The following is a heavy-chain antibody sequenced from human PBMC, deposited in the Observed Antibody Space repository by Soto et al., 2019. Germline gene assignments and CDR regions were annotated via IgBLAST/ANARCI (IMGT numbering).Heavy chain of an antibody. J-gene: IGHJ6*02. CDR3: AKGLGGCSGGSCHGGMDV. CDR1: GGSISSGGYY. D-gene: IGHD2-15*01. CDR2: IYYSGST. V-gene: IGHV4-31*03. Sequence: SETLSLTCTVSGGSISSGGYYWSWIRQHPGKGLEWIGYIYYSGSTYYNPSLKSRVTISVDTSKNTLYLQMNSLRAEDTAVYYCAKGLGGCSGGSCHGGMDVWGQGTTVTVSS.